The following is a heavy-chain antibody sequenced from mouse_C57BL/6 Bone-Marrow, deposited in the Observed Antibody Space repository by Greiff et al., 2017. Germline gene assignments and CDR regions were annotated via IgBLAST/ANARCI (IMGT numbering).Heavy chain of an antibody. CDR3: ASMDY. Sequence: EVQLVESGGGLVKPGGSLKLSCAASGFTFSSYAMSWVRQTPDKRLEWVATISDGGSYTYYPDNVKGRFTISRDNAKNNLYLQMSHLKSADTAMYYCASMDYWGQGTSVTVSS. J-gene: IGHJ4*01. CDR1: GFTFSSYA. CDR2: ISDGGSYT. V-gene: IGHV5-4*01.